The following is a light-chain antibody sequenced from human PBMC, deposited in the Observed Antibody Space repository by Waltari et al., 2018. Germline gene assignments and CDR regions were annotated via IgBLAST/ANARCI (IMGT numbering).Light chain of an antibody. Sequence: QCALTQPASVSGSPGQSITISCTGTSSDVGSDNLVSWYQQHPGKAPKLMLYEASKRPSGVSNRFSGSKSGNTASLTISGLQAEDEADYYCSSYAGNCNLVVFGGGTKLTVL. J-gene: IGLJ2*01. V-gene: IGLV2-23*01. CDR3: SSYAGNCNLVV. CDR1: SSDVGSDNL. CDR2: EAS.